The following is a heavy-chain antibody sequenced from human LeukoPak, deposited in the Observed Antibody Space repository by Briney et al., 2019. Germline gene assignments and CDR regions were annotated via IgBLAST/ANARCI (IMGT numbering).Heavy chain of an antibody. CDR3: ARDDGDYSKFDY. CDR2: IIPILGIA. D-gene: IGHD4-17*01. Sequence: GASVKVSCKASGGTFSSYAISWVRQAPGQGLEWMGRIIPILGIANYAQKFQGRVTITADKSTSTAYMELSSLRSEDTAVYYCARDDGDYSKFDYWDQGTLVTVSS. J-gene: IGHJ4*02. CDR1: GGTFSSYA. V-gene: IGHV1-69*04.